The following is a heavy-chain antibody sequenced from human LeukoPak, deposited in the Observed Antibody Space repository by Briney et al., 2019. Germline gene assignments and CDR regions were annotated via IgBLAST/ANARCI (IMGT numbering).Heavy chain of an antibody. V-gene: IGHV3-53*01. CDR1: GFTVSSNY. J-gene: IGHJ4*02. CDR3: ARALSGVVVAATWGYFDY. Sequence: PGGSLRLSCAASGFTVSSNYMSWVRQAPGKGLEWVSGIYSGGSTYYADSVKGRFTISRDNSKNTLYLQMYSLRAEDTAVYYCARALSGVVVAATWGYFDYWGQGTLVTVSS. D-gene: IGHD2-15*01. CDR2: IYSGGST.